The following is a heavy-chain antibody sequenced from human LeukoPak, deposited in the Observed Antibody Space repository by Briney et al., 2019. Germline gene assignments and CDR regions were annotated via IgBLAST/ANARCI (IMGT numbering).Heavy chain of an antibody. CDR2: IRNTGSYT. D-gene: IGHD5-12*01. Sequence: GGSLRLSCAVSGLSFRDNYMSWIRQAPGQGLERVSYIRNTGSYTNYADSVKGRFTISRDDATNSLFLQMDSLRAEDTAVYYCARDHRYAFDNWGHGTLVTVSS. J-gene: IGHJ4*01. CDR3: ARDHRYAFDN. CDR1: GLSFRDNY. V-gene: IGHV3-11*06.